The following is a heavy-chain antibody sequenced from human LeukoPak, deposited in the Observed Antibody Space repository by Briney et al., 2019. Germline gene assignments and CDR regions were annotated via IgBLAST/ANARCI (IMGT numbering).Heavy chain of an antibody. D-gene: IGHD2-8*02. CDR1: GGSITYY. CDR3: ARAQGTGLVDY. J-gene: IGHJ4*02. Sequence: SETLSLTCSVSGGSITYYWVWIRQPPGKGLGWIGSIYYSGSTYYNPSLKSRVTLSLDTSNKRFSLKLNSVTAADTAMYYCARAQGTGLVDYWGQGTPVTVSS. V-gene: IGHV4-39*07. CDR2: IYYSGST.